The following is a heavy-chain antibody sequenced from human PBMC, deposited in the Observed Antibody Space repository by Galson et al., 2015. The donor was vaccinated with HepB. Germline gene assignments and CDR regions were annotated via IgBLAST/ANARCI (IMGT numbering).Heavy chain of an antibody. CDR3: ARDSHASGWSSFDY. D-gene: IGHD6-19*01. CDR1: GFTASNSY. CDR2: IHSGGST. Sequence: SLRLSCAASGFTASNSYMNWVRQAPGKGLEWISIIHSGGSTYYADSVKGRFTFSRDNSNNMLYLRMNSLRIEDTAVYYCARDSHASGWSSFDYWGLGTLVTVSS. J-gene: IGHJ4*02. V-gene: IGHV3-66*02.